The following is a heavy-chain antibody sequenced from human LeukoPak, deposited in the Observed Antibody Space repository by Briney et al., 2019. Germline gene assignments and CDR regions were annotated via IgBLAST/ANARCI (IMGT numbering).Heavy chain of an antibody. D-gene: IGHD3-10*01. V-gene: IGHV3-30*03. Sequence: SGGSLRLSCAPSGFTFSRHGMHWVRQAPGKGLEWVAIISNDGSRKYYAHSVEGRFTISRDNSKNTLYLQMDSLRAEDTAVYYCARAATMIRGDTPQELDNWGQGTLVTVSS. CDR2: ISNDGSRK. CDR3: ARAATMIRGDTPQELDN. CDR1: GFTFSRHG. J-gene: IGHJ4*02.